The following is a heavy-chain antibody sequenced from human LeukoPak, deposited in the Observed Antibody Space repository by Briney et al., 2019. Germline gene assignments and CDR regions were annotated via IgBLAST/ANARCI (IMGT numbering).Heavy chain of an antibody. CDR2: ISYDGSNK. CDR1: GFTFNSYA. V-gene: IGHV3-30-3*01. D-gene: IGHD4-17*01. Sequence: GGSLRLSCAASGFTFNSYAIHWVRQAPGKGLEWVAVISYDGSNKYYADSVKGRFTISRDNSKNTLYLQMNSLRAEDTAVYYCARLGYGDGFDYWGQGTLVTVSS. J-gene: IGHJ4*02. CDR3: ARLGYGDGFDY.